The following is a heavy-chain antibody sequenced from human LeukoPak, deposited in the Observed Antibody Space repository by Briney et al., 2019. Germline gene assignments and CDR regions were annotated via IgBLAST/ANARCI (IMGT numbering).Heavy chain of an antibody. J-gene: IGHJ5*02. D-gene: IGHD3-22*01. V-gene: IGHV1-69*06. CDR3: ASRLHYYDSSGYYYWFDP. Sequence: ASVKVSCKASGYTFTSYGISWVRQAPGQGLEWMGGIIPIFGTANYAQKFQGRVTITADKSTSTAYMELSSLRSEDTAVYYCASRLHYYDSSGYYYWFDPWGQGTLVTVSS. CDR1: GYTFTSYG. CDR2: IIPIFGTA.